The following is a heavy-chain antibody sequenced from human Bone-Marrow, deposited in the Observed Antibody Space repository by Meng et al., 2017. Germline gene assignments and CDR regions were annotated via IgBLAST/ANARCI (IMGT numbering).Heavy chain of an antibody. CDR2: IYYSGST. CDR1: GGSISSYY. V-gene: IGHV4-59*01. J-gene: IGHJ6*02. CDR3: ARGHSYYYYGMDV. Sequence: SESLSLTCPASGGSISSYYWSWIRQPPGKGLEWVGYIYYSGSTNYNPSLKSRVTISVDTSKNQSSLKLSSVAAADTAVYYCARGHSYYYYGMDVWGQGTTVTVSS.